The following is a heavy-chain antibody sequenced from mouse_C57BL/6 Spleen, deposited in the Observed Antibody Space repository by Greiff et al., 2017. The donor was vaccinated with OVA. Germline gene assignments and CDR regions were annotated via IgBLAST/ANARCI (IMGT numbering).Heavy chain of an antibody. Sequence: QVQLKQPGAELVRPGSSVKLSCKASGYTFTSYWMHWVKQRPIQGLEWIGNIDPSDSETHYNQKFKDKATLTVDKSSSTAYMQLSSLTSEDSAVYYCAREGAYYSNDYWGQGTTLTVAS. CDR2: IDPSDSET. CDR3: AREGAYYSNDY. V-gene: IGHV1-52*01. D-gene: IGHD2-5*01. CDR1: GYTFTSYW. J-gene: IGHJ2*01.